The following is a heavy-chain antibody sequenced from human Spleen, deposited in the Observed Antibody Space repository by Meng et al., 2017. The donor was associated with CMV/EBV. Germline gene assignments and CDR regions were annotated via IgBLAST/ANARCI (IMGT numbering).Heavy chain of an antibody. D-gene: IGHD4-23*01. CDR3: ARVKTVITPYYFDY. CDR1: GGSFSGYY. Sequence: SETLSLTCAVYGGSFSGYYWSWIRQPPGKGLEWIGYFYYSASTYYSPSLKSRATISIDTSKNQFSLKLSSVTAADTAVYYCARVKTVITPYYFDYWGQGTLVTVSS. J-gene: IGHJ4*02. CDR2: FYYSAST. V-gene: IGHV4-30-4*08.